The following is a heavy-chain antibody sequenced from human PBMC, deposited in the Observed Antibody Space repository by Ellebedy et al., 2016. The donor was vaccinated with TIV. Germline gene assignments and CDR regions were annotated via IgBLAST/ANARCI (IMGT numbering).Heavy chain of an antibody. V-gene: IGHV1-46*04. Sequence: ASSVKVSCKASGYTFTSYYIHWVRHAPGQGLEWMGIINPSGGGTSYEQKLQGRVNMTRDTSTSTVYMELSRLRSEDTAVYYGAKVMERATTTYGMDVWGQGTTVTVSS. CDR1: GYTFTSYY. D-gene: IGHD5-24*01. CDR2: INPSGGGT. J-gene: IGHJ6*02. CDR3: AKVMERATTTYGMDV.